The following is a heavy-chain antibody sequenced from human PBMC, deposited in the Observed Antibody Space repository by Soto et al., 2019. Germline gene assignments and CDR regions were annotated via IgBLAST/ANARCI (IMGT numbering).Heavy chain of an antibody. CDR2: IYSGGST. Sequence: EVQLVETGGGLVQPGGSLRLSCAASGFTVSSDYMSWVRQAPGKGLEWVSVIYSGGSTYYADSVKDRFTISRDNSKNMLYLQMNSLRAEDTAVYYCARDPGVRNGMSVWGQGTTVTVSS. CDR3: ARDPGVRNGMSV. V-gene: IGHV3-66*01. J-gene: IGHJ6*02. CDR1: GFTVSSDY. D-gene: IGHD3-10*01.